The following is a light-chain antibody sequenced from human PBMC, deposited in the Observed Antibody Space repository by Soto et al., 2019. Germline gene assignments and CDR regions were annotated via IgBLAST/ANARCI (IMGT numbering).Light chain of an antibody. CDR2: SAS. V-gene: IGKV1-39*01. Sequence: DIQMTQSPSSVSASLGDTVTITCRASQDINVYLNWYQQKPGEVPNLLIYSASTLYSGVPSRFTGSGSETDFTLTIRSLQPEDYATYYCQHAYVAPYSVGQGTKVDI. CDR1: QDINVY. CDR3: QHAYVAPYS. J-gene: IGKJ2*03.